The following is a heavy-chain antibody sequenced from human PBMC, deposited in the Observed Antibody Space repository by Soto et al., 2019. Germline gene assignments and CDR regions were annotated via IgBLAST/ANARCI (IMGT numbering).Heavy chain of an antibody. D-gene: IGHD3-16*02. J-gene: IGHJ4*02. CDR2: ISGSGGDT. V-gene: IGHV3-23*01. CDR1: GFTFSNFA. CDR3: AKDRYTYNTAGFDY. Sequence: GSLRLSCAVSGFTFSNFAMSWVRQAPGKGLEWVSAISGSGGDTWYKDSVEGRFTISRDNFKNTLFLHLSSLRSEDTAIYYCAKDRYTYNTAGFDYWGQGTLVTVS.